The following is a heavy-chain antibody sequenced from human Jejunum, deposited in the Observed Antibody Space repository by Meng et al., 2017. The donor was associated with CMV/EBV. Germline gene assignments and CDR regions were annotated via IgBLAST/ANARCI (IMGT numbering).Heavy chain of an antibody. V-gene: IGHV4-30-4*08. CDR1: SGSIGSGDDD. CDR2: FHDTGST. Sequence: QVQLQESGPGLVKPGQTLSLSCSVSSGSIGSGDDDWSWIRRPPGKGLEGIGYFHDTGSTYYNPSLKSRVDISLGTSRNHFSLTLSSVTAEDTAVYFCARGSIFVSFDSWGQGTLVTVSS. D-gene: IGHD3-3*01. J-gene: IGHJ4*02. CDR3: ARGSIFVSFDS.